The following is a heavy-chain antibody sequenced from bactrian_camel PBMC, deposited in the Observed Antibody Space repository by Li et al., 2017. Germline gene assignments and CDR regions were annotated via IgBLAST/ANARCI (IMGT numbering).Heavy chain of an antibody. J-gene: IGHJ6*01. D-gene: IGHD4*01. CDR2: IYSGDGST. Sequence: VQLVESGGGTVQPGESLRLSCPTSGFPFSVYCMGWFRQAPGEEREGVAAIYSGDGSTYYADSVKGRFTISQDNNKNTFALQMNNLKPEDTAIYYCAADPGATLTSPFPLASADFGFWGQGTQVTVS. CDR1: GFPFSVYC. V-gene: IGHV3S40*01. CDR3: AADPGATLTSPFPLASADFGF.